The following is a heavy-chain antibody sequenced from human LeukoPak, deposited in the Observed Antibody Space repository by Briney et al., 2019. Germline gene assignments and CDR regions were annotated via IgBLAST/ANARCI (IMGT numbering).Heavy chain of an antibody. Sequence: ASVKVSCEVSGYTLTELSMHWVRQAPGKGLEWMGGFDPEDGETIYAQKFQGRVTMTEDTSTDTAYMELSSLRSEDTAVYYCATPLYGSGSYLDYWGQGTLVSVSS. CDR3: ATPLYGSGSYLDY. D-gene: IGHD3-10*01. CDR2: FDPEDGET. V-gene: IGHV1-24*01. J-gene: IGHJ4*02. CDR1: GYTLTELS.